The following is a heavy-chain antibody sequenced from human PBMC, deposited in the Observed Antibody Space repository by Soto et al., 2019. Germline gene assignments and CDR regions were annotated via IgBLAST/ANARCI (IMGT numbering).Heavy chain of an antibody. CDR2: ISSNGGST. J-gene: IGHJ6*03. CDR1: GFTFSSYA. D-gene: IGHD2-15*01. V-gene: IGHV3-64*01. Sequence: GGSLRLSCSASGFTFSSYAMHWVRQAPGKGLEYVSAISSNGGSTYYANSVKGRFTISRDNSKTTLYLKMGSLRAEDMAVYYCARAPEYCSGGSCYYYYMDVWGKGTTVTVSS. CDR3: ARAPEYCSGGSCYYYYMDV.